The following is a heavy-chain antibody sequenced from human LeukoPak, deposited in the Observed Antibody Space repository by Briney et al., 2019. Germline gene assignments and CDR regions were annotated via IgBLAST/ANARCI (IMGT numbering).Heavy chain of an antibody. V-gene: IGHV3-7*01. CDR3: ARGGNMPDY. CDR2: IKQDGSEE. CDR1: GFTFSTYW. D-gene: IGHD1/OR15-1a*01. Sequence: PGGSLRLSCAASGFTFSTYWMSWVRQAPGKGLEWVAIIKQDGSEEYYVDSVKGRFTISRDNAKNSLYLQMNSLRAEDTAVYYCARGGNMPDYWGRGALVTVSS. J-gene: IGHJ4*02.